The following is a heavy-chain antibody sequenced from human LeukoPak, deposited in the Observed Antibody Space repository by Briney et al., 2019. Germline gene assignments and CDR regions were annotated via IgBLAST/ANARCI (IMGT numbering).Heavy chain of an antibody. J-gene: IGHJ3*02. V-gene: IGHV3-66*02. Sequence: GGSLRLSCAASGFTVSSNYMSWVRQAPGKGLEGVSVIYSGGSKYYADSVKGRFTISRDNSKNTLYLQMNSLRAEDTAVYYCASSGYGLTDAFDIWGQGTMVTVSS. CDR1: GFTVSSNY. CDR3: ASSGYGLTDAFDI. CDR2: IYSGGSK. D-gene: IGHD5-12*01.